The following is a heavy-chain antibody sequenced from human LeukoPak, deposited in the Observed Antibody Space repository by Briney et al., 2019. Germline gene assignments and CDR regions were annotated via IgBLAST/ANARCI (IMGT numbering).Heavy chain of an antibody. Sequence: SGPTLVNPTQTLTLTCTFSGFSLSTSGGGVGGIRQPPGKALEWLALIYWNDDKRYSPSLKSRLTITKDTSKTQVVLTMTNMDPVDTATYYCPKRPAAAGMSNPLGYFQHWGQGTLVTVSS. CDR3: PKRPAAAGMSNPLGYFQH. J-gene: IGHJ1*01. V-gene: IGHV2-5*01. D-gene: IGHD6-13*01. CDR1: GFSLSTSGGG. CDR2: IYWNDDK.